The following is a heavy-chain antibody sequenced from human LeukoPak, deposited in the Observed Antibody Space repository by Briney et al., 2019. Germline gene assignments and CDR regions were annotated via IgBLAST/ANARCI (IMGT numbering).Heavy chain of an antibody. CDR2: MIPIFGRA. J-gene: IGHJ5*02. Sequence: ASVKVSFKGSGGTFNNYGISWVRQAPGQGVGWVGGMIPIFGRANYVQKFQGRVTFNTDESTSTAYMELSSLRSEHTAVYYCARVPGNYDILTGYSKGRGFDPWGQGTLVTVSS. CDR1: GGTFNNYG. V-gene: IGHV1-69*05. CDR3: ARVPGNYDILTGYSKGRGFDP. D-gene: IGHD3-9*01.